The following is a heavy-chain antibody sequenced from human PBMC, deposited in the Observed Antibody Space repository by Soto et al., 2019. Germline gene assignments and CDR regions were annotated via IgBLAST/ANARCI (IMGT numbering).Heavy chain of an antibody. J-gene: IGHJ3*02. D-gene: IGHD1-26*01. V-gene: IGHV3-11*01. CDR1: GFTFSDYY. Sequence: GGSLRLSCAASGFTFSDYYMSWIRQAPGKGLEWVPYISSSGSTIYYADSVKGRFTISRDNAKNSLYLQMNSLRAEDTAVYYCARDWDRIVGASGAFDIWGQGTMVTVSS. CDR3: ARDWDRIVGASGAFDI. CDR2: ISSSGSTI.